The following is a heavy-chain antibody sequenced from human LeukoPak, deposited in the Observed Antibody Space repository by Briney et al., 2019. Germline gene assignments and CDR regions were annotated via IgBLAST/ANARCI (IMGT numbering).Heavy chain of an antibody. CDR1: GGTFISYA. Sequence: SVKVSCKASGGTFISYAISWARQAPGQGLEWMGRIIPIFGTANYAQKFQGRVTITTDESTSTAYMELSSLRSEDTAVYYCARDQGYGDYPSYWYFDLWGRGTLVTVSS. V-gene: IGHV1-69*05. CDR3: ARDQGYGDYPSYWYFDL. CDR2: IIPIFGTA. D-gene: IGHD4-17*01. J-gene: IGHJ2*01.